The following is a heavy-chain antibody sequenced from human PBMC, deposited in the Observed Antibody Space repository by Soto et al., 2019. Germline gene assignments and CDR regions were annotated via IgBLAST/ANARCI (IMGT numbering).Heavy chain of an antibody. Sequence: PGGSLRLSCVTYGLTFTDYWMSWVRQAPAKGLEWVTNIKQDDSEKNYLDSVKGRFTISRDNAKNSLYQQMNSLRAEDTAVYYCARDRFRGTDYLRGVTYFFEEWGQGAPVTVSS. V-gene: IGHV3-7*03. CDR2: IKQDDSEK. J-gene: IGHJ4*02. D-gene: IGHD1-26*01. CDR1: GLTFTDYW. CDR3: ARDRFRGTDYLRGVTYFFEE.